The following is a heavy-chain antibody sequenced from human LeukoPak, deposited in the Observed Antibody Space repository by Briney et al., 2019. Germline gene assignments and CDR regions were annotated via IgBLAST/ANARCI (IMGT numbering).Heavy chain of an antibody. CDR2: IYTDGRT. CDR3: VRPKHSSTSWLHYGMDV. CDR1: GFSVSSSH. V-gene: IGHV3-66*04. Sequence: GGSLRLSCAASGFSVSSSHLTWVRQAPGKGLEWVSLIYTDGRTYYADSVRGRFTISRDNSKNTLYLHMNSLRVEDRAVFYCVRPKHSSTSWLHYGMDVWGQGTTVIVSS. D-gene: IGHD2-2*01. J-gene: IGHJ6*02.